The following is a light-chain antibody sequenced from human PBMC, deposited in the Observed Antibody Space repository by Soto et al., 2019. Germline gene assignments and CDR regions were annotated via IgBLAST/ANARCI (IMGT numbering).Light chain of an antibody. Sequence: DIQMTQSTSTLSASVGDRVTITCRASQSINNWLAWYQQKPGKAPKLLIYRASSLENGVPSRFSGRGSGTEFIFTITSLQPDDFATYYCQQYSSASTFGQGTKVEI. J-gene: IGKJ1*01. CDR1: QSINNW. V-gene: IGKV1-5*03. CDR2: RAS. CDR3: QQYSSAST.